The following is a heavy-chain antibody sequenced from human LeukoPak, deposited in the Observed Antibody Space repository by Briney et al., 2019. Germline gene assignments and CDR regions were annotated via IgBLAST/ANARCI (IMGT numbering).Heavy chain of an antibody. D-gene: IGHD4-23*01. Sequence: GGSLRLSCAASGFTFSSYAMSWVRQAPRKGLEWVSVIYSGGSTYYADSVKGRFTISRDNSKNTLSLQMNSLRAEDTAVYYCARGSDYGGNSEAFDIWGQGTMVTVSS. V-gene: IGHV3-66*01. CDR2: IYSGGST. CDR1: GFTFSSYA. J-gene: IGHJ3*02. CDR3: ARGSDYGGNSEAFDI.